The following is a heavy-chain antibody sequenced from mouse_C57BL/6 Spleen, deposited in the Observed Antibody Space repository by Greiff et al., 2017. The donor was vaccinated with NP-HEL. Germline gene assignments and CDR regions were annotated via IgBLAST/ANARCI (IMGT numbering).Heavy chain of an antibody. CDR3: ARDGDYYGSSYAY. J-gene: IGHJ2*01. CDR1: GYSITSGYY. D-gene: IGHD1-1*01. V-gene: IGHV3-6*01. Sequence: EVQLQESGPGLVKPSQSLSLTCSVTGYSITSGYYWNWIRQFPGNKLEWMGYISYDGSNNYNPSLKNRISITRDTSKNQFFLKLNSVTTEDTATYYCARDGDYYGSSYAYWGQGTTLTVSS. CDR2: ISYDGSN.